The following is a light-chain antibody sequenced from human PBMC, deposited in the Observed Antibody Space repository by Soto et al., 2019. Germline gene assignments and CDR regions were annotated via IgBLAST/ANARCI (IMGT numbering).Light chain of an antibody. Sequence: IQMTQSPSSLSASVGDIFTISCRASQYITSYLAWYQQKPGKAPKLLIYAASTLQSGVPSRFSGSGSGTDFTLTITCLQSEDFATYYCQQYYSYPRTFGQGTKVDIK. J-gene: IGKJ1*01. CDR2: AAS. CDR3: QQYYSYPRT. CDR1: QYITSY. V-gene: IGKV1-8*01.